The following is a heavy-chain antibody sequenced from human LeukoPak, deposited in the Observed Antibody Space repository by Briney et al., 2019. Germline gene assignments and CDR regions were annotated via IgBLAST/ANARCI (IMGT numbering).Heavy chain of an antibody. Sequence: GGSLRLSCAASGFTFSSYSMNWVRQAPGKGLEWVSSISSSSSYIYYADSVKGRFTISRDNAKNSLYLQMNSLRAEDTAVYYCARGKSDFWSGHNWFDPWGQGTLVTVSS. V-gene: IGHV3-21*01. CDR3: ARGKSDFWSGHNWFDP. CDR1: GFTFSSYS. J-gene: IGHJ5*02. CDR2: ISSSSSYI. D-gene: IGHD3-3*01.